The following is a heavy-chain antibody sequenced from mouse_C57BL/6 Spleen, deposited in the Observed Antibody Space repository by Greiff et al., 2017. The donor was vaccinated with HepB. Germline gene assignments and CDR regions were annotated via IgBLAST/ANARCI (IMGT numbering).Heavy chain of an antibody. V-gene: IGHV1-81*01. CDR3: ARPITTVVATDYAMDY. J-gene: IGHJ4*01. D-gene: IGHD1-1*01. CDR1: GYTFTSYG. Sequence: VQLQQSGAELARPGASVKLSCKASGYTFTSYGISWVKQSTGQGLEWIGEIYPRSGNTYYNEKFKGKATLTADKSSSTAYMELRSLTSEDSAVYFCARPITTVVATDYAMDYWGQGTSVTVSS. CDR2: IYPRSGNT.